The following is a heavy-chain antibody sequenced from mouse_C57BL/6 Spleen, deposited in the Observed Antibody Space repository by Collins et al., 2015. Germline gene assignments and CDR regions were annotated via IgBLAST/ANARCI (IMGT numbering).Heavy chain of an antibody. Sequence: QVQLQQPGAELVKPGASVKLSCKASGYTFTSYWMHWVKQRPGQGLEWIGMIHPNSGSTNYNEKFKSKATLTVDKSSSTAYMQLSSLTSEDSAVYYCATPTGTSYSDYWGQGTTLTVSS. CDR3: ATPTGTSYSDY. V-gene: IGHV1-64*01. CDR2: IHPNSGST. CDR1: GYTFTSYW. D-gene: IGHD4-1*02. J-gene: IGHJ2*01.